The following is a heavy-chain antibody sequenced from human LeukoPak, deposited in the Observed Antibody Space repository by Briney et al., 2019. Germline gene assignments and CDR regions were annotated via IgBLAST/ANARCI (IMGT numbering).Heavy chain of an antibody. CDR1: GFTFSRYE. D-gene: IGHD3-16*01. CDR3: ARGGEYWFFDL. V-gene: IGHV3-48*03. CDR2: ISSRGTSI. Sequence: GGSLRLSCAASGFTFSRYEMNWVRQAPGKGLEWLSYISSRGTSIYYAESVKGRFTVSRDKAKNSLLLQMNSTRAEDTAVYYCARGGEYWFFDLWGRGTLVTVSS. J-gene: IGHJ2*01.